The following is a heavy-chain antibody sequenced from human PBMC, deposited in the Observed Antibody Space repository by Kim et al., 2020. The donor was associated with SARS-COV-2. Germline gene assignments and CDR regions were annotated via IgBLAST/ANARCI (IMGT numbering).Heavy chain of an antibody. J-gene: IGHJ4*02. V-gene: IGHV4-59*08. CDR3: ASQGYSNHHY. Sequence: SETLSLTCTVSGGSITSYYWSWIRQPPGKGLEWIGYVYYSGSTNYIPSLKSRLTISIDTSNNQFSLKLSSVTATDTAVYYCASQGYSNHHYWGQGTLVTASS. CDR2: VYYSGST. CDR1: GGSITSYY. D-gene: IGHD4-4*01.